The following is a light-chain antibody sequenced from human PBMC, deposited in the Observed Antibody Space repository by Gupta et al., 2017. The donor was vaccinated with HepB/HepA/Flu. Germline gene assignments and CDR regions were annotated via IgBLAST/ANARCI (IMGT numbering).Light chain of an antibody. Sequence: DIRMSQSAAYLSASVVDRVTITWRASQDISNDLGWYQQKPGKAPMRLIYSACSLPSGVPSRFSGSGSGTEFTLTISSLQPEYFATYYCLQHSSYPWTFGQGTKVEIK. CDR3: LQHSSYPWT. CDR2: SAC. J-gene: IGKJ1*01. V-gene: IGKV1-17*01. CDR1: QDISND.